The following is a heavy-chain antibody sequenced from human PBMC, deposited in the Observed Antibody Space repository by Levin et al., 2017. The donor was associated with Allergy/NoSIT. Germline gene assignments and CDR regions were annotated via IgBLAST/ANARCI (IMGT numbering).Heavy chain of an antibody. CDR1: GFTFSSYD. J-gene: IGHJ4*02. Sequence: GESLKISCAASGFTFSSYDMHWVRQATGKGLEWVSAIGTAGDTYYPGSVKGRFTISRENAKNSLYLQMNSLRAGDTAVYYCARGITTQYYDILTSYYNVIDYWGQGTLVTVSS. CDR2: IGTAGDT. CDR3: ARGITTQYYDILTSYYNVIDY. D-gene: IGHD3-9*01. V-gene: IGHV3-13*01.